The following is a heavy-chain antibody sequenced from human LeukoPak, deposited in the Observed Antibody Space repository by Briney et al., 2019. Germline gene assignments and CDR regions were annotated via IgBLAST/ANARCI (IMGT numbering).Heavy chain of an antibody. CDR3: ARGYSSSWPYHYYYYGMDV. Sequence: SETLSLTCTGSGGSISSSSYYWGWIRQPPGKGLEWIGSIYYSGSTYYNPSLKSRVTISVDTSKNQFSLKLSSVTAADTAVYYCARGYSSSWPYHYYYYGMDVWGQGTTVTVSS. V-gene: IGHV4-39*01. J-gene: IGHJ6*02. D-gene: IGHD6-13*01. CDR1: GGSISSSSYY. CDR2: IYYSGST.